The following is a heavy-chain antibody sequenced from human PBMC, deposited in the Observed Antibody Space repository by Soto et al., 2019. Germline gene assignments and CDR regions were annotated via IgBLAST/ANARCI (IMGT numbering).Heavy chain of an antibody. D-gene: IGHD3-16*01. CDR3: AMVDVYVTPSPQDV. Sequence: QVQLVQSGAEVKNPGASVKVYCKASGYTFTRYGIGWARQAPGQGLEWMGWINTYKGNTNYAQNVQGRVTLTTDTSTSTAYMELRSLRSNDTAIYYCAMVDVYVTPSPQDVWGQGTTVIVSS. CDR1: GYTFTRYG. CDR2: INTYKGNT. V-gene: IGHV1-18*01. J-gene: IGHJ6*02.